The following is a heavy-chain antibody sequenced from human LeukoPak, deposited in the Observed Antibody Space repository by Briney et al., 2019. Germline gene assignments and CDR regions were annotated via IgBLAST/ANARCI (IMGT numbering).Heavy chain of an antibody. CDR2: IYTSGST. CDR1: GGSISSGSYY. V-gene: IGHV4-61*02. D-gene: IGHD3-22*01. CDR3: ARGMGRRSGSFPNYFDY. Sequence: SQTLSLTCTVSGGSISSGSYYWSWIRQPAGKGLEWIGRIYTSGSTNYNPSLKSRVTISVDTSKNQFSLKLSSVTAADTAVYYCARGMGRRSGSFPNYFDYWGQGTLVTVSS. J-gene: IGHJ4*02.